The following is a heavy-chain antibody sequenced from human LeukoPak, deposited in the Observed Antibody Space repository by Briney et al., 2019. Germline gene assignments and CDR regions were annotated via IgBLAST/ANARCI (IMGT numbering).Heavy chain of an antibody. V-gene: IGHV3-30*04. CDR3: AGESFDI. CDR1: GFTFSNYA. Sequence: GGSLRLSCAASGFTFSNYAMDWVRQAPGKGLEWMAVISKDGSMKYYADSVQGRFTVSRDNSENTLHLQMNTLKTEDTAVYYCAGESFDIWGQGTMVTVSS. CDR2: ISKDGSMK. J-gene: IGHJ3*02.